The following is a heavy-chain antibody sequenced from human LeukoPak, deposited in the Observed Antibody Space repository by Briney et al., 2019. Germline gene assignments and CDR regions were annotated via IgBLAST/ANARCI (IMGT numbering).Heavy chain of an antibody. Sequence: ASVKVSCKASGYTFTGYYMHWVRQAPGQGLEWMGWINPNSGGTKTAQTFQGRVTMTRDTSISTAYMELSRLRSDDTAVYFCARSVVAGSGNFDYWGQGTLVTVST. CDR3: ARSVVAGSGNFDY. CDR1: GYTFTGYY. CDR2: INPNSGGT. J-gene: IGHJ4*02. D-gene: IGHD6-19*01. V-gene: IGHV1-2*02.